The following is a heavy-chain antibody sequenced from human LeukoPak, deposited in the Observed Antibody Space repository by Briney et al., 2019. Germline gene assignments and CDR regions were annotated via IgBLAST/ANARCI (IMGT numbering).Heavy chain of an antibody. CDR1: GGSISNYY. CDR3: ARDKSTPLFGEPRYYYYMDV. V-gene: IGHV4-4*07. D-gene: IGHD3-10*02. J-gene: IGHJ6*03. CDR2: IYTSGST. Sequence: SETLSLTCTVSGGSISNYYWSWIRQPAGKGLEWIGRIYTSGSTNYNPSLKSRVTMSVDTSKNQFSLKLNSVTAADTAVYYCARDKSTPLFGEPRYYYYMDVWGKGTTVTISS.